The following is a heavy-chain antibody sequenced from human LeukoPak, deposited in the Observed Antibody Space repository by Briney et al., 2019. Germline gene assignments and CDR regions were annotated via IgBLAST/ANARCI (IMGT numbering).Heavy chain of an antibody. CDR2: IGCDGSNK. J-gene: IGHJ6*02. CDR3: ANDYDSSDYYFYGMDV. Sequence: PGGSLRLSCAASGFTFSSYGIHWVRQAPGKGLGWVAVIGCDGSNKFYADSVKGRFTITINNSKTTLYLQMNSLRAEDTAVYYCANDYDSSDYYFYGMDVWGQGTTVTVSS. D-gene: IGHD3-22*01. V-gene: IGHV3-33*06. CDR1: GFTFSSYG.